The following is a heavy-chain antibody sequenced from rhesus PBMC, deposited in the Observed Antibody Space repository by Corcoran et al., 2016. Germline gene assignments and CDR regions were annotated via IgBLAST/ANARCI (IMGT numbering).Heavy chain of an antibody. V-gene: IGHV4-169*01. CDR2: IYGSGSST. J-gene: IGHJ4*01. Sequence: QLQLQESGPGLGKPSETLSVTCAVSGGSISSNYWSWIRQPPGKGLEWIGRIYGSGSSTNYNPSLKSRVTLSVDTSKNQLSLKLSSVTAADTAVYYCARGTTSFDYWGQGVLVTVSS. D-gene: IGHD2-2*01. CDR1: GGSISSNY. CDR3: ARGTTSFDY.